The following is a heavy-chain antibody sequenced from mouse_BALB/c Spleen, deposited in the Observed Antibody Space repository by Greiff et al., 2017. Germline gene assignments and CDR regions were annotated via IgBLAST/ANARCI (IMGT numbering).Heavy chain of an antibody. J-gene: IGHJ1*01. V-gene: IGHV5-12-2*01. CDR2: ISNGGGST. D-gene: IGHD2-1*01. CDR1: GFTFSSYT. CDR3: ARQGYGNYDWYFDV. Sequence: EVKVVESGGGLVQPGGSLKLSCAASGFTFSSYTMSWVRQTPEKRLEWVAYISNGGGSTYYPDTVKGRFTISRDNAKNTLYLQMSSLKSEDTAMYYCARQGYGNYDWYFDVWGAGTTVTVSS.